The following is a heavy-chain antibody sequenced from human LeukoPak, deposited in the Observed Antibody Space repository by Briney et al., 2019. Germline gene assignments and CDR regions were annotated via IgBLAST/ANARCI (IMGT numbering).Heavy chain of an antibody. CDR1: GYTFTGYY. D-gene: IGHD6-13*01. J-gene: IGHJ4*02. Sequence: ASVKVSCKASGYTFTGYYMHWVRQAPGQGLEWMGWINPNSGGTNYAQKFQGRVTMTRDTSISTAYMELSRLRSDDTAVYYCAREGAAAAGPTLFDYWGQGTLVTVSS. V-gene: IGHV1-2*02. CDR3: AREGAAAAGPTLFDY. CDR2: INPNSGGT.